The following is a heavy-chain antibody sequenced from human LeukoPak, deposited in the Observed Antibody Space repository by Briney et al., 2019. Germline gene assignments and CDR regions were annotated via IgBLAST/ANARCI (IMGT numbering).Heavy chain of an antibody. CDR2: ISYDGSNK. Sequence: GSLRLSCAASGFPFISYSMHWVRQAPGKGLEWVSVISYDGSNKYYADSVKGRFTISRDNSKRTLYLQMNSLRPEDTAVYYCAREAYGDYVHDYWGQGTLVTVSS. J-gene: IGHJ4*02. V-gene: IGHV3-30*03. CDR1: GFPFISYS. D-gene: IGHD4-17*01. CDR3: AREAYGDYVHDY.